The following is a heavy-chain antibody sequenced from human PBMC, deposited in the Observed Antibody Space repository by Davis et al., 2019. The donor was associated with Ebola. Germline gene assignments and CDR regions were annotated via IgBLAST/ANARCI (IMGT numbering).Heavy chain of an antibody. V-gene: IGHV3-33*01. CDR3: ARDRVYYDSSGVTYYYGMDV. CDR2: IWYDGSNK. Sequence: PGGSLRLSCAASGFTFSSYGMHWVRQAPGKGLEWVAVIWYDGSNKYYADSVKGRFTISRDNSKNTLYLQMNSLRAEDTAVYYCARDRVYYDSSGVTYYYGMDVWGQGTTVTVSS. CDR1: GFTFSSYG. D-gene: IGHD3-22*01. J-gene: IGHJ6*02.